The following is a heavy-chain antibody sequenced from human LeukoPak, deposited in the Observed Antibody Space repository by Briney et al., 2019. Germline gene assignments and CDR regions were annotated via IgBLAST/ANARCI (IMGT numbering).Heavy chain of an antibody. V-gene: IGHV1-8*03. J-gene: IGHJ5*02. CDR2: MNPNSGNT. CDR1: GYTFTSYD. CDR3: ARGRGVRGVIVADHWFAP. D-gene: IGHD3-10*01. Sequence: ASVKVSCKASGYTFTSYDINWVRQATGQGLEWMGWMNPNSGNTGYAQKFQGRVTITRNTSISTAYMELSSLRSEDTAVYYCARGRGVRGVIVADHWFAPGGEGTRVTVSS.